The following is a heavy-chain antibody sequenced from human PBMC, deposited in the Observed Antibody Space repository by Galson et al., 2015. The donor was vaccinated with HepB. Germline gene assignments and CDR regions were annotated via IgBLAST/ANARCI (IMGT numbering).Heavy chain of an antibody. CDR3: AKDSDYGMDV. J-gene: IGHJ6*02. Sequence: SLRLSCAASGFTFDDYTMHWVRQAPGKGLEWVSLISWDGGSTYYADSVKGRFTISRDNSKNSLYLQMNSLRTEDTALYYCAKDSDYGMDVWGQGTTVTVSS. V-gene: IGHV3-43*01. CDR1: GFTFDDYT. CDR2: ISWDGGST.